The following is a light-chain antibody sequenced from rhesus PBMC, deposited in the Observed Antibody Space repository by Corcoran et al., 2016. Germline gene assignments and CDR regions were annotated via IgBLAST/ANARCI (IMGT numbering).Light chain of an antibody. V-gene: IGKV1-25*01. Sequence: DIQMTQSPSSLSASVGDRVTITCRASQGITNDLAWYQQKPGETPKLLINEASSLQSGFPSRFTGSGSVTDFTLTISSLQPEDFATYNCQHYYSTPWTFGQGTKVEIK. CDR3: QHYYSTPWT. J-gene: IGKJ1*01. CDR2: EAS. CDR1: QGITND.